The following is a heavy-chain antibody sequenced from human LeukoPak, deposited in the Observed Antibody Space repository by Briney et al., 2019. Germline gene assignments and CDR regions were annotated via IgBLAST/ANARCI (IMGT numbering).Heavy chain of an antibody. CDR3: ARGRGGSYAELDY. CDR2: MNPNSGNT. CDR1: GYTFTSYD. D-gene: IGHD2-2*01. Sequence: GASVKVSCKASGYTFTSYDINWVRQATGQGREWMGWMNPNSGNTGYAQKFQGRVTMTRNTSISTAYMELSSQRSEDTPVYYCARGRGGSYAELDYWGQGTLVTVSS. J-gene: IGHJ4*02. V-gene: IGHV1-8*01.